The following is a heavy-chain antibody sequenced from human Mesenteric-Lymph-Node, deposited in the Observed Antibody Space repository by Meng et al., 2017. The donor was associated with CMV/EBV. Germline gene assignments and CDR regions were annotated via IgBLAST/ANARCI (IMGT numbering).Heavy chain of an antibody. Sequence: SCKASGYTFKRYGISWVRQAPGQGLEWMGWINPYNGNTNFAQKFQARVTMTTDTSTSTAYLELRSLRSDDTAVYYCATYPGDSSPNPWGQGTLVTVSS. V-gene: IGHV1-18*01. D-gene: IGHD3-22*01. CDR1: GYTFKRYG. CDR3: ATYPGDSSPNP. CDR2: INPYNGNT. J-gene: IGHJ5*02.